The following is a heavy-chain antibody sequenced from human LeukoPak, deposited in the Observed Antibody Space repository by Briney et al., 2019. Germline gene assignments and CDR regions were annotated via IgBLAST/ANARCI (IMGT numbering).Heavy chain of an antibody. Sequence: GGSLRLSCAASGFSFGNFGMHWVRQPPGKGLEWVAIIWYDGSNKYYADSMKGRFTISRDNSKNTLYLQMNNLRAEDTAIYYCAKSQGYCSTSSCAIYYHMDVWGKGTTVTVSS. CDR1: GFSFGNFG. CDR3: AKSQGYCSTSSCAIYYHMDV. V-gene: IGHV3-33*06. D-gene: IGHD2-2*01. J-gene: IGHJ6*03. CDR2: IWYDGSNK.